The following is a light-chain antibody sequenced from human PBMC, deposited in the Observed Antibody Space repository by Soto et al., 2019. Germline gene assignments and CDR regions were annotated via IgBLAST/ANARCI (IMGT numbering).Light chain of an antibody. CDR1: QSVSSN. Sequence: EIVMTQSPVTLSVSPGERATLSCRASQSVSSNVAWYQQKPGQAPRLLIYQTSARATGIPGRFSGSGSGTDFTLTISSLEPEDFAVYYCQQRSNWPITFGQGTRLEIK. CDR3: QQRSNWPIT. CDR2: QTS. V-gene: IGKV3-11*01. J-gene: IGKJ5*01.